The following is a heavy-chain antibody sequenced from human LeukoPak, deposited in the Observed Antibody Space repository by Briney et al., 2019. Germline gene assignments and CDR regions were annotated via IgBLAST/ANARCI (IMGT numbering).Heavy chain of an antibody. CDR1: GYTFTDYY. CDR3: ARAFALGGAMVTSYWFDP. D-gene: IGHD5-18*01. V-gene: IGHV1-2*02. Sequence: ASVKVSFRASGYTFTDYYMHWVRQAPGQGLEWMGWINPNSGGTNYAQKFQGRVTMTRDTSISTGYMELSRLRSDDTVAYYCARAFALGGAMVTSYWFDPWGQGTLVTVSS. CDR2: INPNSGGT. J-gene: IGHJ5*02.